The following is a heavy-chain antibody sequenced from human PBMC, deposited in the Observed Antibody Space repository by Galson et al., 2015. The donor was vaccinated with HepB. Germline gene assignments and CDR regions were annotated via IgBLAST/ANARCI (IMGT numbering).Heavy chain of an antibody. V-gene: IGHV3-30*07. Sequence: SLRLSCAVSGFTFSRHAFHWVRQAPGRGLEWVALISSDYTSKFYADSVMGRLTISRDNSKDTVYLQMNSLRDEDTTVYYCAGDCDGSGSFYNMFGYWGQGTMVTVSS. CDR1: GFTFSRHA. D-gene: IGHD3-10*01. J-gene: IGHJ4*02. CDR3: AGDCDGSGSFYNMFGY. CDR2: ISSDYTSK.